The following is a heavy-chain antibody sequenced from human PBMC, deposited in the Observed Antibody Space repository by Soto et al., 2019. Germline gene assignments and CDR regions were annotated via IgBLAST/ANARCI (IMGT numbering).Heavy chain of an antibody. J-gene: IGHJ6*02. CDR1: GGSISSYY. D-gene: IGHD5-12*01. Sequence: QVQLQESGPGLVKPSETLSLTCTVSGGSISSYYWSWIRQPPGKGLEWIGYIYYSGSTNYNPSLKSRVTISVDTSKNQFSLKLSSVTAADTAVYYCARDSATIPYYYYGMDVWGQGTTVTVSS. CDR3: ARDSATIPYYYYGMDV. CDR2: IYYSGST. V-gene: IGHV4-59*01.